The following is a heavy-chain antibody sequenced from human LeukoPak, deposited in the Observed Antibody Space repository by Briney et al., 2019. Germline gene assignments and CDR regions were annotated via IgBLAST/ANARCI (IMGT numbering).Heavy chain of an antibody. D-gene: IGHD3-22*01. J-gene: IGHJ5*02. CDR2: IYYSGST. CDR3: ARHRYYYDSSGYYGNNWFDP. Sequence: SETLSLTCTVSGGSISSYYWSWIRQPPGKGLEWIGYIYYSGSTNYDPSLKSRVTISVDTSKNQFSLKLSSVTAADTAVYYCARHRYYYDSSGYYGNNWFDPWGQGTLATVSS. V-gene: IGHV4-59*08. CDR1: GGSISSYY.